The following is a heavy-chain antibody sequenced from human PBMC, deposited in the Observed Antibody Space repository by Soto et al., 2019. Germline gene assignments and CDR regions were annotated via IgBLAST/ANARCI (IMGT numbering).Heavy chain of an antibody. Sequence: QLQLQESAQDLVGPSGPLSPTSPSPGAPANTFNSFWAWVRRPQGKGLEWIPSFLTGGNAYYRPPLTTRVTISRDTSKNRVSLELRSVTAADTAVYYCARVNVTLNLWGQGTQVTVSS. D-gene: IGHD2-21*02. V-gene: IGHV4-39*01. CDR2: FLTGGNA. J-gene: IGHJ4*02. CDR1: GAPANTFNSF. CDR3: ARVNVTLNL.